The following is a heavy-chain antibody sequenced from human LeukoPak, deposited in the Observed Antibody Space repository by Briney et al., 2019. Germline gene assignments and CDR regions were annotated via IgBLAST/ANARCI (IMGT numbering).Heavy chain of an antibody. V-gene: IGHV3-48*03. J-gene: IGHJ6*03. Sequence: GGSLRLSCAASGFTFSSYEMNWVRKAPGKGLEWVSYISSSGSTIYYADSVKGRFTISRDNSRNTLYLQMKSLRTEDTAVYYCAKGYGWEASYYYYYMDVWGKGTTVTISS. CDR2: ISSSGSTI. D-gene: IGHD1-26*01. CDR1: GFTFSSYE. CDR3: AKGYGWEASYYYYYMDV.